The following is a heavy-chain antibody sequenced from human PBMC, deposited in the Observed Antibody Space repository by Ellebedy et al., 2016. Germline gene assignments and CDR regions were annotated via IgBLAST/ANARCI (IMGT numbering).Heavy chain of an antibody. Sequence: SETLSLTCSVSRGSFGGFSWAWIRQPPGKGLEWIGDINHTGDTNYNSSLQSPLTISEAASKTHSSLRLTSMTAPDTRLYFCSRLSCWGTTCLSPSAFDLWGPGTMVTVSS. CDR2: INHTGDT. CDR1: RGSFGGFS. J-gene: IGHJ3*01. V-gene: IGHV4-34*01. CDR3: SRLSCWGTTCLSPSAFDL. D-gene: IGHD2/OR15-2a*01.